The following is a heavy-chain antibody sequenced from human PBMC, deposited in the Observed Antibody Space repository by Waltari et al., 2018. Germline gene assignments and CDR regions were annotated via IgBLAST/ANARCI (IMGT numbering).Heavy chain of an antibody. Sequence: QVQLQESGPGLVKPSETLSLTCTVSGDSISSSYWNWIRQPAGKGLEWIGRIYTSGSTNTNPSRKSRGTMSVDTSKNQFSLKLSSVTAADTAVYYCARHPNRYFDLWGRGTLVTVSS. CDR1: GDSISSSY. CDR3: ARHPNRYFDL. CDR2: IYTSGST. J-gene: IGHJ2*01. V-gene: IGHV4-4*07.